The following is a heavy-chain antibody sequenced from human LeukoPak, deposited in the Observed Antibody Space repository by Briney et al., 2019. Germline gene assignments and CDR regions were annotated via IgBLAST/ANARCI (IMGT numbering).Heavy chain of an antibody. Sequence: PSETLSLTCTVSGGSISSGSYYWGWNRQPAGKGLEWIGRIYTSGSTNYNPSLKSRVTISVDPSKNQFSLKLSSVTAAVTAVYYCAAGRYYFDYWGQGTLVTVSS. V-gene: IGHV4-61*02. CDR2: IYTSGST. CDR3: AAGRYYFDY. CDR1: GGSISSGSYY. J-gene: IGHJ4*02.